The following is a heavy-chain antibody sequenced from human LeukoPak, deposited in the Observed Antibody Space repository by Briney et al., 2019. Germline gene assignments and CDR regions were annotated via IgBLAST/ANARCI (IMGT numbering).Heavy chain of an antibody. V-gene: IGHV1-18*01. D-gene: IGHD1-1*01. J-gene: IGHJ4*02. CDR2: ISAYNGNT. CDR1: GYTFTSYG. Sequence: ASVKVSCKASGYTFTSYGISWVRQAPGQGLEWMGWISAYNGNTNYAQKLQGRVTMTTDTSTSTAYRELRSLRSDDTAVYYCARDIATVQHQDWGQGTLVTVSS. CDR3: ARDIATVQHQD.